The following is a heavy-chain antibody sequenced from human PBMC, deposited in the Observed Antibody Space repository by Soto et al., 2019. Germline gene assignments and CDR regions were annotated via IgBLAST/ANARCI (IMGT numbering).Heavy chain of an antibody. CDR3: AKNSSNYYDGSSPIDY. D-gene: IGHD3-22*01. J-gene: IGHJ4*02. V-gene: IGHV3-30*18. CDR1: GFTFSSYG. Sequence: QVQLVESGGGVVQPGRSLRLSCAASGFTFSSYGMHWVRQAPGKGLEWVALIAYDGSNKYYADSVKGRFTISRDNSKDTLYLQMNSLRAEDTAVYYCAKNSSNYYDGSSPIDYWGQGTLVTVSS. CDR2: IAYDGSNK.